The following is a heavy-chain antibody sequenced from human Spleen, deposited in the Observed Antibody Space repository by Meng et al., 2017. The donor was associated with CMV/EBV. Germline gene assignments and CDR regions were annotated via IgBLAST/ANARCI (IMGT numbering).Heavy chain of an antibody. CDR1: GGSFSGYY. J-gene: IGHJ5*02. CDR3: ARGQQLVRHWFAP. CDR2: INHSGST. D-gene: IGHD6-13*01. Sequence: AVYGGSFSGYYWSWIRQPPGKGLEWIGEINHSGSTNYNPSLKSRVTISVDTSKNQSSLKMSSVTAADTAVYYCARGQQLVRHWFAPWGQGTLVTVSS. V-gene: IGHV4-34*01.